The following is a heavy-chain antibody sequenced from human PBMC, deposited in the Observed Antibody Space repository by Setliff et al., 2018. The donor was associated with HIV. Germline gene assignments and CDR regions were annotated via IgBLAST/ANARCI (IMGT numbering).Heavy chain of an antibody. CDR3: ARARGNSWVRAGELYYYYMDV. CDR1: GYTFISHA. CDR2: ISPHYGYT. J-gene: IGHJ6*03. V-gene: IGHV1-18*01. D-gene: IGHD2-21*02. Sequence: GASVKVSCKASGYTFISHAISWVRQAPGQGLEYMGWISPHYGYTNYAQKLQGRVTMTTDTSTSTAYMELRSLRSDDTAVYYCARARGNSWVRAGELYYYYMDVWGKGTTVTVS.